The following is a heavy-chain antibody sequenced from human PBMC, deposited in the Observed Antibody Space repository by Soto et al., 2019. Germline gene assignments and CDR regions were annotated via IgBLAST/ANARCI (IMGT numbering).Heavy chain of an antibody. V-gene: IGHV1-18*01. J-gene: IGHJ4*02. CDR2: ISDYNGHP. CDR1: GYTFTSYA. Sequence: QVQLVQSGAEVKKPGASVKVSCKASGYTFTSYAISWVRQAPGQVLEWMGWISDYNGHPNYAQKLQGRVTRTPDTASRTAYLEPRSLRPDDRAVYCRARDAPAGDYWGEGTLVTVSS. CDR3: ARDAPAGDY.